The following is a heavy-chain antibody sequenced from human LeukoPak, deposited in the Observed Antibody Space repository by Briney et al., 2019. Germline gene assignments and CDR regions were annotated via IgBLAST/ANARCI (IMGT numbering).Heavy chain of an antibody. V-gene: IGHV4-34*01. CDR3: ARGPSTYYDFWSGYPDVDY. CDR2: INHSGST. CDR1: GGSFSGYY. Sequence: SETLSLTCAVYGGSFSGYYWSWIRQPPGKGLEWIGEINHSGSTNYNPSLKSRVTISVDTSKNQFPLKLSSVTAADTAVYYCARGPSTYYDFWSGYPDVDYWGQGTLVTVSS. J-gene: IGHJ4*02. D-gene: IGHD3-3*01.